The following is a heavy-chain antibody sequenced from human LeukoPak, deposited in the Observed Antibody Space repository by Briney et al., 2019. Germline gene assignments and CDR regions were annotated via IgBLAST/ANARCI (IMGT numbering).Heavy chain of an antibody. D-gene: IGHD3-22*01. V-gene: IGHV3-15*01. Sequence: GGSLRLSCAASGFTFSNAWMSWVRQAPGKGLEWVGRIKRKTDGGTTDYAAPVKGRLTISRDDSKNTLFLQMDSLKTEDTAVYYCTRATYDGSAWLDYWGQGTLVTVSS. CDR3: TRATYDGSAWLDY. CDR2: IKRKTDGGTT. CDR1: GFTFSNAW. J-gene: IGHJ4*02.